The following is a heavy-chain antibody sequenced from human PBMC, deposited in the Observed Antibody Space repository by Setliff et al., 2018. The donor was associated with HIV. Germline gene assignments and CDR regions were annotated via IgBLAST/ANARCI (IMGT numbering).Heavy chain of an antibody. J-gene: IGHJ3*02. Sequence: ASVKVSCKASGYTFTSYGISWVRQAPGQGLEWMGWISAYNGNTNYAQKLQGRVTMTTDTSTSTAYMELRSLRSDDTAMYYCATQRDIVMVPGQGGFDIWAQGTMVTVS. CDR2: ISAYNGNT. V-gene: IGHV1-18*01. CDR3: ATQRDIVMVPGQGGFDI. CDR1: GYTFTSYG. D-gene: IGHD2-2*01.